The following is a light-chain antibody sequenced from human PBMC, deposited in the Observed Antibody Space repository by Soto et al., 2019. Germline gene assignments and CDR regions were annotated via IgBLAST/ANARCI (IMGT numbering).Light chain of an antibody. CDR2: DVT. CDR3: SSYTTSTTRV. J-gene: IGLJ3*02. V-gene: IGLV2-14*01. Sequence: QSVLTQPASVSGSPGQSIIISCTGTSSDIGVYDFVSWYQQHPGRAPKLLIYDVTNRPSGISDRFSGSKSGNTASLTISGLQPEDEADYYCSSYTTSTTRVFGGGTQLTVL. CDR1: SSDIGVYDF.